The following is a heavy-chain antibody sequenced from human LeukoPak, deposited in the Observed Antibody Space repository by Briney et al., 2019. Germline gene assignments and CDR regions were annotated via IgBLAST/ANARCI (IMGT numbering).Heavy chain of an antibody. CDR2: INTGGSST. Sequence: GGSLRLSCAASGFTFRSYWMHWVRQAPGKGLVWVSRINTGGSSTSYADSVKGRFTISRDNAKNTLYLQMNSLRAEDTAVFYCARHAPGTTWAWYYYMDVWGKGTTVTVSS. D-gene: IGHD1-7*01. CDR1: GFTFRSYW. CDR3: ARHAPGTTWAWYYYMDV. V-gene: IGHV3-74*01. J-gene: IGHJ6*03.